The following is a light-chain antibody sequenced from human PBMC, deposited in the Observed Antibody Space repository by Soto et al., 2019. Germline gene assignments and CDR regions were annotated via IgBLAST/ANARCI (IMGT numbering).Light chain of an antibody. CDR3: HQYNDWPWT. CDR1: QSISRY. Sequence: EIVMTQSPASLSVSPRETATLSCRASQSISRYLAWYQHKPGQAPRLHIHVASTRATGVPARFSGSGSGTEFTLTISSLQSEDSAIYYCHQYNDWPWTFGQGTKVEIK. J-gene: IGKJ1*01. V-gene: IGKV3-15*01. CDR2: VAS.